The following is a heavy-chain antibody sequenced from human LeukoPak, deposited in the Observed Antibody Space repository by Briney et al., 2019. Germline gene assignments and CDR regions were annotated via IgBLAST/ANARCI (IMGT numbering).Heavy chain of an antibody. CDR1: GFTFSTYA. D-gene: IGHD5-24*01. V-gene: IGHV3-23*01. J-gene: IGHJ4*02. CDR3: ARDMRRRDGYNYGFDY. Sequence: PGGSLRLSCAASGFTFSTYAMSWVRQAPGKGLEWVSAISVSGGSTYYADSVKGRFTISRDNSKNTLYLQMNSLRAEDTAVYYCARDMRRRDGYNYGFDYWGQGTLVTVSS. CDR2: ISVSGGST.